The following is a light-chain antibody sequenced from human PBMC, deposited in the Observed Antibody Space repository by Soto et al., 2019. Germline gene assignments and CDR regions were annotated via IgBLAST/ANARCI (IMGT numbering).Light chain of an antibody. J-gene: IGKJ4*01. CDR2: AAS. CDR3: QQSYTTPLT. V-gene: IGKV1-39*01. Sequence: DIQMTQSPASLSASVGDRVTISCRSSQNIKKFLNWYQFRPGRAPRLLIYAASTLHSGVPSRFSGSGAETEFTLTINTLQPEDFAVYFCQQSYTTPLTFGGGTQVE. CDR1: QNIKKF.